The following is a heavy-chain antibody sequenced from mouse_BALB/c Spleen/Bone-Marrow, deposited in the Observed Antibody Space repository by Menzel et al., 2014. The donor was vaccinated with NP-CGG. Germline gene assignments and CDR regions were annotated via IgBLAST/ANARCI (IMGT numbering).Heavy chain of an antibody. J-gene: IGHJ1*01. D-gene: IGHD2-1*01. CDR2: INSNGGST. CDR3: ARPYGNWYFDV. Sequence: EVHLVESGGGLVQPGGSLKLSCAASGFTFXSYGMSWVRQTPDKRLELVATINSNGGSTYYPDSVKGRFTISRDNAKNTLYLQMSSLKSEDTAMYYCARPYGNWYFDVWGAGTTVTVSS. V-gene: IGHV5-6-3*01. CDR1: GFTFXSYG.